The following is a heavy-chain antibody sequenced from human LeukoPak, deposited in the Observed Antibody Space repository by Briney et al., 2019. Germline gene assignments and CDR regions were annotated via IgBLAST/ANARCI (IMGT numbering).Heavy chain of an antibody. J-gene: IGHJ5*02. CDR2: ISSSSSYI. Sequence: GGSLRLSCAASGFTFSSYSMNWVRQAPGKGLEWVSSISSSSSYIYYADSAKGRFTISRDNAKNSPYLQMNSLRAEDTAVYYCARRGIVATIGGNWFDPWGQGTLVTVSS. CDR1: GFTFSSYS. CDR3: ARRGIVATIGGNWFDP. D-gene: IGHD5-12*01. V-gene: IGHV3-21*01.